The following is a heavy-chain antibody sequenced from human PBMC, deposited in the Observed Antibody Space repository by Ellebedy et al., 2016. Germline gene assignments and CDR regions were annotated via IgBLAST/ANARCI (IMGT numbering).Heavy chain of an antibody. CDR2: LNTVNGDR. D-gene: IGHD4-17*01. CDR3: VRAYGAFSWFDP. V-gene: IGHV1-3*04. CDR1: GYSFTNYG. J-gene: IGHJ5*02. Sequence: ASVKVSCKASGYSFTNYGLHWVRQAPGQRLEWMGWLNTVNGDRKYSQKLKGRVTFTTDTSATTAYMELSDLGSEDTSLYYCVRAYGAFSWFDPWGQGTLVTVSS.